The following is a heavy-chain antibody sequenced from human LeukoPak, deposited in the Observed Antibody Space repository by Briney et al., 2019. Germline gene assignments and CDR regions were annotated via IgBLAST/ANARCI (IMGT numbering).Heavy chain of an antibody. J-gene: IGHJ3*02. V-gene: IGHV4-59*01. CDR1: GGSISSYY. CDR2: IYYSGTT. D-gene: IGHD3-10*01. CDR3: ARDMESVSTRGRAFNI. Sequence: PSETLSLTCTVSGGSISSYYWSWIRQPPGTGLEWIGSIYYSGTTNYNPSLKTRVTISVDTSKNQFSLKLSSVTAADTAMYFCARDMESVSTRGRAFNIWGQGTMVTVSS.